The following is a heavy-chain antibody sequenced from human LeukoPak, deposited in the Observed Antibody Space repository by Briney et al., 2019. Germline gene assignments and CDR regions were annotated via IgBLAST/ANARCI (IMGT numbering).Heavy chain of an antibody. CDR3: ARGESEYQLLYGVDY. V-gene: IGHV3-30-3*01. CDR1: GFTFSTYP. CDR2: ISYDGTNK. J-gene: IGHJ4*02. D-gene: IGHD2-2*02. Sequence: GGSLRLSCAASGFTFSTYPMHWVRQAPGKGPDWVAVISYDGTNKYYADYVKGRFTISRDNSKNTLYLQMDSLRAEDTAVYYCARGESEYQLLYGVDYWGQGTPVTVSS.